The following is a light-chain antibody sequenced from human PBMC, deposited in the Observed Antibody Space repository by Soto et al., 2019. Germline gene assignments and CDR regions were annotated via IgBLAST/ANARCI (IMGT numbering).Light chain of an antibody. CDR3: QQRSNSPPWIT. Sequence: EIVMTQSPATLSVSPGDGATLSCRASQSVDSNLAWYQQKPGQTPRLLIYGASTRPTGIPARFSGSGSGTEFTLTISSLEPEDSAVYYCQQRSNSPPWITFGQGTRLEIK. J-gene: IGKJ5*01. CDR1: QSVDSN. V-gene: IGKV3D-15*01. CDR2: GAS.